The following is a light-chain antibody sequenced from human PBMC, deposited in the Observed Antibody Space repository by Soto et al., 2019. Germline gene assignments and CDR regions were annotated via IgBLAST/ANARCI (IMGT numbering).Light chain of an antibody. CDR2: DAS. CDR3: QQRSNWPLT. J-gene: IGKJ3*01. CDR1: QRGCSY. V-gene: IGKV3-11*01. Sequence: IVVTQSSTHLVFSPGGRGNLSCRASQRGCSYFAWYQQKPGQAPRLLIYDASNRATGIPARFSGSGSGTDFTLTISSLEPEDFAVYYCQQRSNWPLTFGPGTKVDIK.